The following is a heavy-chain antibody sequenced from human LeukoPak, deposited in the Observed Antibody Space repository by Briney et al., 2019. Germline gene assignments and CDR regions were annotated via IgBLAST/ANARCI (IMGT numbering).Heavy chain of an antibody. CDR3: ARRGAMTTVTTSDY. D-gene: IGHD4-17*01. CDR1: GGSVSSTTYY. CDR2: INYSGST. V-gene: IGHV4-39*01. J-gene: IGHJ4*02. Sequence: PSETLSLTCTVSGGSVSSTTYYWSWIRQPPGKGPEWIASINYSGSTYYNPSLKSRVTISVDTSENQFSLKLSSVTAADTAVYYCARRGAMTTVTTSDYWGQGTLATVSS.